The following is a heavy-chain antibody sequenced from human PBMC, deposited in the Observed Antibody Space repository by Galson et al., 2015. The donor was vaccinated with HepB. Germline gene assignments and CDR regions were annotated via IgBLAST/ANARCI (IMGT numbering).Heavy chain of an antibody. V-gene: IGHV1-18*01. CDR3: ARGGMATRGGPTFDY. CDR2: ISTYNGNT. J-gene: IGHJ4*02. CDR1: GYTFTTYG. D-gene: IGHD3-16*01. Sequence: QSGAEVKKPGASVKVSCKASGYTFTTYGINWLRQAPGQGLEWMGRISTYNGNTNYAQKFQGRVTMTTDTSTNTAYMELRSLRSDDRAIYYCARGGMATRGGPTFDYWGQGTLVTVSS.